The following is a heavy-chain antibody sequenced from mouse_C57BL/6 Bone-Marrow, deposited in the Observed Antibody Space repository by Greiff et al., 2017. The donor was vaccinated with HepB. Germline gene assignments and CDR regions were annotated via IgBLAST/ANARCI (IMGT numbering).Heavy chain of an antibody. D-gene: IGHD2-1*01. Sequence: EVKVVESGGGLVQPGESLKLSCESNEYEFPSHDMSWVRKTPEKRLELVAAINSDGGSTYYPDTMERRFIISRDNTKKTLYLQMSSLRSEDTALYYCASYYGLPWFAYWGQGTLVTVSA. CDR2: INSDGGST. CDR1: EYEFPSHD. V-gene: IGHV5-2*01. CDR3: ASYYGLPWFAY. J-gene: IGHJ3*01.